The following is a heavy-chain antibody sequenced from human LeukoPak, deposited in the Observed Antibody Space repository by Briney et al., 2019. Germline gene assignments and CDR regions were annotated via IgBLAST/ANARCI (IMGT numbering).Heavy chain of an antibody. Sequence: GGSLRLSCAPSGFPFSSYEMNWVHQAPGKGLEWVSYISSSGNAIYYADSVKGRFTISRDNAKNSLYLQMNSLRGEDTGVYYCARDFPPAYWGQGTLVTVSS. CDR3: ARDFPPAY. J-gene: IGHJ4*02. CDR1: GFPFSSYE. V-gene: IGHV3-48*03. CDR2: ISSSGNAI.